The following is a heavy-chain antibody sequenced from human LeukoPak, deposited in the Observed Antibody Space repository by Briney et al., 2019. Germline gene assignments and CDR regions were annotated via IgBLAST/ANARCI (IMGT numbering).Heavy chain of an antibody. CDR1: GGSISSYY. D-gene: IGHD5-24*01. Sequence: SETLSLTCTVSGGSISSYYWSWIRQPAGKGLEWIGRIYTSGSTNYNPSLKSRVTMSVDTSKNQFSLKLSSVTAADTAVYYCARRNDGRWLPHVLFDYWGQGTLVTVSS. J-gene: IGHJ4*02. CDR2: IYTSGST. CDR3: ARRNDGRWLPHVLFDY. V-gene: IGHV4-4*07.